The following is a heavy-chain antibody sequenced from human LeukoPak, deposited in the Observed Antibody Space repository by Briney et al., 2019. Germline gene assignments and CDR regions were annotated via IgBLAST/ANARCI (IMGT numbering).Heavy chain of an antibody. V-gene: IGHV3-48*04. CDR1: GFTFSTYS. CDR3: ARKTYYYDSGDYGWFDP. D-gene: IGHD3-22*01. Sequence: GGSLRLSCAGSGFTFSTYSMNWVRQAPGKGLEWLSYISGSSNIIHYADSVKGRFTISRDNAKNSLHLQMNSLRAEDTAVYYCARKTYYYDSGDYGWFDPWGQGTLVSVSS. CDR2: ISGSSNII. J-gene: IGHJ5*02.